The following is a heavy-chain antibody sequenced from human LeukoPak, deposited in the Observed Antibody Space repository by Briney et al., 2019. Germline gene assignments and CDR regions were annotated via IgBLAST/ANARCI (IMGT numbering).Heavy chain of an antibody. CDR3: ARDREQTYYDFWSGYFY. J-gene: IGHJ4*02. V-gene: IGHV3-30*03. Sequence: GGSLRLSCAASGFTFSSYGMHWVRQAPGKGLEWVAVISYDGSNKYYADSVKGRFTISRDNSKNTLYLQMSSLRAEDTAVYYCARDREQTYYDFWSGYFYWGQGTLVTVSS. CDR1: GFTFSSYG. CDR2: ISYDGSNK. D-gene: IGHD3-3*01.